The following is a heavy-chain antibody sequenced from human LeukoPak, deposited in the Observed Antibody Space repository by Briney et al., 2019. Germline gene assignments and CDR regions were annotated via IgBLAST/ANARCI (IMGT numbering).Heavy chain of an antibody. CDR1: GLSFSLYS. J-gene: IGHJ4*02. CDR2: ISSSSRYI. V-gene: IGHV3-21*01. D-gene: IGHD2-8*01. Sequence: PGGSLRLSCAASGLSFSLYSMNRVRQAPGKGLGWVSSISSSSRYIHYADSVKGRFTTSRDNAKNSLYLQMDRLRAEHTAVYYCASRACTNGVCSFDYWGQGTLVTVSS. CDR3: ASRACTNGVCSFDY.